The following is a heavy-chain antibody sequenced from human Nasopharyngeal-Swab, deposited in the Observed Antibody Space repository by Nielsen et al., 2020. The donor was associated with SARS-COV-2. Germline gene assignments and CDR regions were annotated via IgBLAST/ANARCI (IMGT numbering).Heavy chain of an antibody. V-gene: IGHV7-4-1*02. Sequence: ASVKVSCKASGYIFTSYDISWVRQAPGQGLEWMGWVNTKTGNPMYAQGFTGRFVFSVDTSVNTAYLQINSLKAEDTAVYYCAKMMYGADHIYGMDVWGQGTSVTVSS. J-gene: IGHJ6*02. D-gene: IGHD4/OR15-4a*01. CDR3: AKMMYGADHIYGMDV. CDR2: VNTKTGNP. CDR1: GYIFTSYD.